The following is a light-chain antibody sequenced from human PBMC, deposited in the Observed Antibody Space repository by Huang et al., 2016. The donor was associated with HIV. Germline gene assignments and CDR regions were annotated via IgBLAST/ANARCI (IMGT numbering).Light chain of an antibody. Sequence: EIVLTQSPGTLSLSPGEGATVSCRANELVRSTYLAGYLQSGGQAPRLLIYGASNRATGIPDRFSGSGSGTDFTLTISRLEPEDFAVYYCQQYGTSPWTFGQGTKVEIK. J-gene: IGKJ1*01. CDR2: GAS. V-gene: IGKV3-20*01. CDR1: ELVRSTY. CDR3: QQYGTSPWT.